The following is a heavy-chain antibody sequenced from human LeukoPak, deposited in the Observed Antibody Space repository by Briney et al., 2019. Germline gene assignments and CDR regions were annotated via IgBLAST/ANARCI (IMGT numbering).Heavy chain of an antibody. V-gene: IGHV3-30*02. CDR2: IRFDGTSE. Sequence: GGSLRLSCAASGFTFSNFGMHWVRQAPGKGLEWVAFIRFDGTSEFYADSVKARFTISRDNSQNTVSLQLNNLRAEDTAVYYCAKGPPTNYWGQGTLVTVSS. CDR1: GFTFSNFG. D-gene: IGHD1-26*01. J-gene: IGHJ4*02. CDR3: AKGPPTNY.